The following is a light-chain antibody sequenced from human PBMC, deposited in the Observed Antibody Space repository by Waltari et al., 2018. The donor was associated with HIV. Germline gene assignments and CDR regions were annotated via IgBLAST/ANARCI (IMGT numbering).Light chain of an antibody. CDR3: QSSDNTLSGSV. CDR2: NTN. V-gene: IGLV1-40*01. CDR1: NSHIATHE. J-gene: IGLJ2*01. Sequence: QSVLTQPPSVSGAPAQRVPLSCPVGNSHIATHEVHLYQQFPCTAPQLLIYNTNNRPSGVPDRFSGSKSGTSASLAITGLQADDEADYYCQSSDNTLSGSVFGGGTRLTVL.